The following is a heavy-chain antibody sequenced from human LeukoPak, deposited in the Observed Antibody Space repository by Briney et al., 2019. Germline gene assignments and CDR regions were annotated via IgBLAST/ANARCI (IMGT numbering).Heavy chain of an antibody. CDR3: VGSYGDYVGDAFDI. D-gene: IGHD4-17*01. V-gene: IGHV3-64D*06. Sequence: PGGSLRLSCSASGFTFSSYAMHWVRQAPGKGLEYVSAISSNGGSTYYADSVKGRFTISRDNSKNTLYLRISSLRAEDTAVYYCVGSYGDYVGDAFDIWGQGTMVTVSS. J-gene: IGHJ3*02. CDR2: ISSNGGST. CDR1: GFTFSSYA.